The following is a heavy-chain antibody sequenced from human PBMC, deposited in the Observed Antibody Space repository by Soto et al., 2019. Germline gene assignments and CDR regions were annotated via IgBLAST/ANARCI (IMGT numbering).Heavy chain of an antibody. Sequence: PGGSLRLSCAASGFTFSSYGMHWVRQAPGKGLEWVAVIWYDGSNKYYADSVKGRFTISRDNSKNALYLQMNSLRAEDTAVYYCARPVLRFWEWSANYFDCWGQGPLVPVSS. CDR3: ARPVLRFWEWSANYFDC. CDR2: IWYDGSNK. J-gene: IGHJ4*02. CDR1: GFTFSSYG. V-gene: IGHV3-33*01. D-gene: IGHD3-3*01.